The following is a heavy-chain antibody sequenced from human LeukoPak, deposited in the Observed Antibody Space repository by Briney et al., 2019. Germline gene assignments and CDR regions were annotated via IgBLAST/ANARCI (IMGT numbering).Heavy chain of an antibody. D-gene: IGHD5-18*01. CDR3: GKTTVGYSSGQKPAWPVDF. CDR2: IFGSGGSP. V-gene: IGHV3-23*01. J-gene: IGHJ4*02. CDR1: GFTFDSHA. Sequence: PGGSLRLSCEASGFTFDSHAMYWVRQAPGKGLEWVAGIFGSGGSPHYADSVKGRFTISRDNPRNTVYLQINSLRDDDTAVYYCGKTTVGYSSGQKPAWPVDFWGQGTLVTVSS.